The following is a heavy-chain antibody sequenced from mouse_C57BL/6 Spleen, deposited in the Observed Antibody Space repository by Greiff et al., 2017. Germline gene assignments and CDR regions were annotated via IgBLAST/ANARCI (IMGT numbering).Heavy chain of an antibody. J-gene: IGHJ3*01. D-gene: IGHD4-1*01. CDR2: IWGDGTT. Sequence: VQLVQSGPGLVAPSQTLSLTCTVSGFSFTSYGVSWVRQPPVQGLEWLGVIWGDGTTNYHSALISRLSIRTDNSTSQVFLKLNSLQTDDTATYYCAKRELGGFAYWGQGTLVTVSA. CDR3: AKRELGGFAY. V-gene: IGHV2-3*01. CDR1: GFSFTSYG.